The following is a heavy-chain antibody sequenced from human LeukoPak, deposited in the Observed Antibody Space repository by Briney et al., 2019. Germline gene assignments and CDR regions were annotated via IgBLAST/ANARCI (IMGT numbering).Heavy chain of an antibody. J-gene: IGHJ4*02. CDR2: VNTNTGNP. V-gene: IGHV7-4-1*02. Sequence: ASVKVSCKASGYTFTSYAMNWVRQAPGQGLEWMGRVNTNTGNPTYAQGFTGRFVFSLDTSVSTAYLQISSLKAEDTAVYYCATQGGGYCSTTSCYNYWGQGTLVTVSS. D-gene: IGHD2-2*02. CDR1: GYTFTSYA. CDR3: ATQGGGYCSTTSCYNY.